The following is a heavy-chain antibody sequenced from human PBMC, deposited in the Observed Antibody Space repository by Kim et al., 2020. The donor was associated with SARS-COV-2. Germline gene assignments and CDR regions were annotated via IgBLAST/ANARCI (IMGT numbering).Heavy chain of an antibody. J-gene: IGHJ4*02. CDR2: ISYDGSNK. CDR3: AKGPYGDYVDFDY. CDR1: GFTFSSYG. Sequence: GGSLRLSCAASGFTFSSYGMHWVRQAPGKGLEWVAVISYDGSNKYYADSVKGRFTISRDNSKNTLYLQMNSLRAEDTAVYYCAKGPYGDYVDFDYWGQGT. V-gene: IGHV3-30*18. D-gene: IGHD4-17*01.